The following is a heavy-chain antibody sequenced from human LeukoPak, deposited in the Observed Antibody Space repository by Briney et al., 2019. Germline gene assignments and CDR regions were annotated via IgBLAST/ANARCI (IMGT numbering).Heavy chain of an antibody. Sequence: GGSLRLSCAASGFTFSSYAMSWVRQAPGKGLEWVSAISGSGGSTYYADSVKGRFTISRDNSKNTLYLQMNSLRAEDTAVYYCAKSYYYDSSGYYGEAFDYWGQGTLVTVSS. CDR2: ISGSGGST. CDR1: GFTFSSYA. CDR3: AKSYYYDSSGYYGEAFDY. V-gene: IGHV3-23*01. J-gene: IGHJ4*02. D-gene: IGHD3-22*01.